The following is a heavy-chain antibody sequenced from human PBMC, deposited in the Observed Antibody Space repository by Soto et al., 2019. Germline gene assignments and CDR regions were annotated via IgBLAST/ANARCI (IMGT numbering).Heavy chain of an antibody. V-gene: IGHV1-2*02. Sequence: GASVKVSCKASGYTFTGYYMHWVRQAPGQGLEWMGWINPNSGGTNYAQKFQGRVTMTRDTSISTAYMELSRLRSDDTAVYYCARAYNWTYSHQAWFDPWGQGTLVTVSS. J-gene: IGHJ5*02. CDR3: ARAYNWTYSHQAWFDP. D-gene: IGHD1-7*01. CDR2: INPNSGGT. CDR1: GYTFTGYY.